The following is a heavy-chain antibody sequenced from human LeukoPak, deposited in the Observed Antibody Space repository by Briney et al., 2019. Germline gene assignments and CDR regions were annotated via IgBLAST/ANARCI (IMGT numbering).Heavy chain of an antibody. Sequence: ASVKVSCKASGYTFTDFYILWVRQAPGQGLEWMGWINPNSGGTDYAQTFQGRVTMTRDTSTNTAYMELTRLRSDDTAVYHCARGHGSYYYYMDIWGKGTTVIVSS. CDR3: ARGHGSYYYYMDI. J-gene: IGHJ6*03. V-gene: IGHV1-2*02. CDR2: INPNSGGT. CDR1: GYTFTDFY. D-gene: IGHD3-10*01.